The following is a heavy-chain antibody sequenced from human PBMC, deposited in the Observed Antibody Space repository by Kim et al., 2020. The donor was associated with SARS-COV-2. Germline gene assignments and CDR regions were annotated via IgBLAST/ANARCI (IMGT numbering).Heavy chain of an antibody. J-gene: IGHJ4*02. Sequence: GGSLRLSCAASGFTFSSYSMNWVRQAPGKGLEWVSYISSSSSTIYYADSVKGRFTISRDNAKNSLYLQMNSLRDEDTAVYYCARVIGGSGSYYTGQIQWGQGTLVTVSS. CDR2: ISSSSSTI. V-gene: IGHV3-48*02. D-gene: IGHD3-10*01. CDR1: GFTFSSYS. CDR3: ARVIGGSGSYYTGQIQ.